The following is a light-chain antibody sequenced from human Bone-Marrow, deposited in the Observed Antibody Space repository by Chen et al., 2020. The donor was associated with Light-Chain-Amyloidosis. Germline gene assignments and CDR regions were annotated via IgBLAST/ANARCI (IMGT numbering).Light chain of an antibody. CDR2: RGT. CDR3: QSADSSGTYEVI. J-gene: IGLJ2*01. Sequence: SYELTQPPSVSVSPGQTARITCSGDDLPTKYAYWYQQKPGQAPVLVIHRGTERPSGISARFAGSSSGTTATLTISGVQAEDEADYHGQSADSSGTYEVIFGGGTKLTVL. CDR1: DLPTKY. V-gene: IGLV3-25*03.